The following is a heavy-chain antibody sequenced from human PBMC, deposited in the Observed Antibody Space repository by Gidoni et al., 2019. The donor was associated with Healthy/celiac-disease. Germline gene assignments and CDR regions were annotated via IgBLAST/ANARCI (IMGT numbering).Heavy chain of an antibody. D-gene: IGHD3-3*01. V-gene: IGHV4-34*01. J-gene: IGHJ4*02. Sequence: QLQLQQWGAGLLKPSETLSLPCAFYGGSFTGYPWSWIRPPPGKGLEWIGEINHSGSTNYNPSLKRRVTISVDTSKNQFSLKLSSVTAADTAVYYCARTLRFLEWLSSLPHYYFDYWGQGTLVTVSS. CDR2: INHSGST. CDR1: GGSFTGYP. CDR3: ARTLRFLEWLSSLPHYYFDY.